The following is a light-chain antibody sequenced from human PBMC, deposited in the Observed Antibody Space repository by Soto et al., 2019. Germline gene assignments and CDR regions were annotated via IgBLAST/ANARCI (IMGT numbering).Light chain of an antibody. CDR2: EGT. V-gene: IGLV2-23*01. Sequence: SALTQPASVSGSPGQSITISCSGTTSDVGGYNLVSWYQQHTAKAPKLLIYEGTQRPSGVSSRFSGSKSGNTASLTISGLQAGDEADYYCCSYASSSSYVFGTGTKVTVL. CDR3: CSYASSSSYV. CDR1: TSDVGGYNL. J-gene: IGLJ1*01.